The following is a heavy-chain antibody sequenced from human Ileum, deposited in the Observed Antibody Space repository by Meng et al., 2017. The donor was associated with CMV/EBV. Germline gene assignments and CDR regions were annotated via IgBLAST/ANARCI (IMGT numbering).Heavy chain of an antibody. CDR1: GGSISSGDYY. J-gene: IGHJ4*02. D-gene: IGHD2-15*01. Sequence: QWHVQGSGPGQLKPSQTLSPTGTVSGGSISSGDYYWSWIRQPPGKGLEWIGYIYYSGSTYYNPSLKSRVTISVDTSKNQFSLKLSSVTAADTAVYYCARQRGYCSGGSCYHFDYWGQGTLVTVSS. CDR2: IYYSGST. CDR3: ARQRGYCSGGSCYHFDY. V-gene: IGHV4-30-4*08.